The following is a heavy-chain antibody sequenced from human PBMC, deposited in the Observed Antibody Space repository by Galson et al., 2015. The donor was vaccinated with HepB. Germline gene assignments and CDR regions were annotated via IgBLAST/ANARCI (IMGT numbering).Heavy chain of an antibody. Sequence: SLRLSCAASGFTFSSYGMHWVRQAPGKGLEWVAVIWYDGSNKYYADSVKGRFTISRDNSKNTLYLQMNSLRAEDTAVYYCARDGGAYAFDIWGQGTMVTVPS. V-gene: IGHV3-33*01. J-gene: IGHJ3*02. CDR1: GFTFSSYG. D-gene: IGHD2-21*01. CDR2: IWYDGSNK. CDR3: ARDGGAYAFDI.